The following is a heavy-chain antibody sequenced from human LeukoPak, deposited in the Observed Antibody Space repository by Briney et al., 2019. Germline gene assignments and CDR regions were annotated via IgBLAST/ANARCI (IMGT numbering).Heavy chain of an antibody. V-gene: IGHV3-48*04. CDR2: ISSSSSTI. J-gene: IGHJ4*02. CDR3: ARGDYDFWSGYYRGMSSDY. CDR1: GFTFSSYS. Sequence: QPGGSLRLSCGASGFTFSSYSMNWVRQAPGKGLEWVSYISSSSSTIYYADSVKGRFTISRDNAKNSLYLQMNSLRAEDTAVYYCARGDYDFWSGYYRGMSSDYWGQGTLVTVSS. D-gene: IGHD3-3*01.